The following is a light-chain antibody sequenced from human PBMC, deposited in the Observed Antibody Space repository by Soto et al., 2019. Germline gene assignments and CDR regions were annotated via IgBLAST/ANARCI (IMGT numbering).Light chain of an antibody. V-gene: IGLV2-14*01. CDR3: TSYTSSNTGV. CDR2: EVS. J-gene: IGLJ1*01. CDR1: SSDIGTYNY. Sequence: QSVLTQPASVSGSPGQSITISCTGTSSDIGTYNYVSWYQQHPGKAPKLMIYEVSNRPSGVSNRFSGSKSGNTASLTISGLQAEDEADYYCTSYTSSNTGVFGTGTKVTVL.